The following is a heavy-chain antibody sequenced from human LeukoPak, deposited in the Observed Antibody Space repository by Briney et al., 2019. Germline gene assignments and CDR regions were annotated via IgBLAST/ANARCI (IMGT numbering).Heavy chain of an antibody. J-gene: IGHJ4*02. CDR2: ISAYNGNT. Sequence: ASVKVSCKTSGYTFTSYGISWVRQAPGQGLEWMGWISAYNGNTHSAQKLQGRVTMTTDTSTSTAYMELRSLRSDDTAVYYCAREADGYNLFDYWGQGTLVTVSS. V-gene: IGHV1-18*01. CDR1: GYTFTSYG. D-gene: IGHD5-24*01. CDR3: AREADGYNLFDY.